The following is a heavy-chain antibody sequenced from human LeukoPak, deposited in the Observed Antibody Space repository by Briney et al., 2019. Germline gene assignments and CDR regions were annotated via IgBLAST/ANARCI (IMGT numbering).Heavy chain of an antibody. Sequence: ASVEVSCKASGYTFTSYGISWVRQAPGQGLEWMGWISAYNGNTNYAQKLQGRVTMTTDTSTSTAYMELRSLRSDDTAVYYCARKGILGYCSGGSCYSGFDYWGQGTLVTVSS. CDR1: GYTFTSYG. CDR2: ISAYNGNT. J-gene: IGHJ4*02. D-gene: IGHD2-15*01. CDR3: ARKGILGYCSGGSCYSGFDY. V-gene: IGHV1-18*01.